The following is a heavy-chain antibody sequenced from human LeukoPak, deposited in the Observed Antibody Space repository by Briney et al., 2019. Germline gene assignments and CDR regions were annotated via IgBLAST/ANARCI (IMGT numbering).Heavy chain of an antibody. CDR2: IYYSGST. D-gene: IGHD3-22*01. CDR3: ARHPTGGFSSGYDDY. J-gene: IGHJ4*02. Sequence: SETLSLTCTVSGGSISRYYWSWIRQPPGKGLEWIGYIYYSGSTNYNPSLKSRVTISVDTSKNQFSLKLSSVTAADTAVYYCARHPTGGFSSGYDDYWGQGTLVTVSS. CDR1: GGSISRYY. V-gene: IGHV4-59*08.